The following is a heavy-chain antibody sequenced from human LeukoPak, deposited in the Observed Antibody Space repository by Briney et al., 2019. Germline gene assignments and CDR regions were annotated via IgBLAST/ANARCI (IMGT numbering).Heavy chain of an antibody. CDR3: ASIGRDY. CDR1: GFTFSSYA. J-gene: IGHJ4*02. CDR2: ISGSGGST. D-gene: IGHD6-6*01. V-gene: IGHV3-23*01. Sequence: GGSPRLSCAASGFTFSSYAMSWVRQAPGKGLEWVSAISGSGGSTYYADSVKGRFTISRDNAKNTLYLQMNSLRGDDTAVYYCASIGRDYWDQGTLVTVSS.